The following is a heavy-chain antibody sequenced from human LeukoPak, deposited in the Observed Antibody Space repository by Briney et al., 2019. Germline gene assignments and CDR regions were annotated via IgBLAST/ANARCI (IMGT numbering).Heavy chain of an antibody. J-gene: IGHJ6*02. V-gene: IGHV5-51*01. D-gene: IGHD2-2*01. CDR3: ARTVVPAAIGPYYYGMDV. CDR1: GYSFTSYW. Sequence: GESLKISCKGSGYSFTSYWIGWGRQMPGKGLGWMGILYSYDSDTRYSPSFQGQVTISADKSIGTAYLQWSSLKASDTAMYYCARTVVPAAIGPYYYGMDVWGQGTTVTVSS. CDR2: LYSYDSDT.